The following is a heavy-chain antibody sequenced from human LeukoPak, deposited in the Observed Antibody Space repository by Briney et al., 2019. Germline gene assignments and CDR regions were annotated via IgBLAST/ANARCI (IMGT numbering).Heavy chain of an antibody. CDR2: ISRSGSTI. J-gene: IGHJ4*02. CDR3: ARIAVAGFDDFDY. D-gene: IGHD6-19*01. V-gene: IGHV3-48*03. Sequence: GGSLRLSCVASGFIFSSHEVNWVRQAPGKGLEWVSYISRSGSTIYYADSVKGRFTSSRDNAKNSLYLQMNGLRAEDTAVYYCARIAVAGFDDFDYWGQGTLVTVSS. CDR1: GFIFSSHE.